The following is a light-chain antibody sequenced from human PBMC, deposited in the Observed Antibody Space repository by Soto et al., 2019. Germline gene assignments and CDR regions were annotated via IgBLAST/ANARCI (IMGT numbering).Light chain of an antibody. CDR1: QSISDY. J-gene: IGKJ3*01. V-gene: IGKV1-39*01. Sequence: DIQMTQSPSSLSASIGARVTIPCRASQSISDYLNWYPHKPGKAPKVLIYSASNLQSGVPSGFSGSGSGTNFTRTISTLQPEDSAIYCCQQSYSAPFTFGPGTKVDI. CDR2: SAS. CDR3: QQSYSAPFT.